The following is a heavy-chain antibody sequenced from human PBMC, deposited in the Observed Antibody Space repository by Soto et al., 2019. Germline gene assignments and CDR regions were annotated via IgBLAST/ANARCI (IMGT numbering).Heavy chain of an antibody. CDR3: ARGRVRGVIRYYYYGMDV. CDR1: GGSFSGYY. V-gene: IGHV4-34*01. CDR2: INHSGST. D-gene: IGHD3-10*01. Sequence: ASETLSLTCAVYGGSFSGYYWSWIRQPPGKGLEWIGEINHSGSTNYNPSLKSRVTISVDTSKNQFSLKLSSVTAADTAVYYCARGRVRGVIRYYYYGMDVWGQGTTVTVSS. J-gene: IGHJ6*02.